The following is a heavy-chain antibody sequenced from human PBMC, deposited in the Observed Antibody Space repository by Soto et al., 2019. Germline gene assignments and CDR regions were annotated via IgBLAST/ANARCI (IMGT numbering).Heavy chain of an antibody. CDR2: ISSNGGST. J-gene: IGHJ4*02. CDR1: GFTFSSYA. V-gene: IGHV3-64*01. CDR3: ASSAAGYYFDY. D-gene: IGHD6-13*01. Sequence: PGGSLRLSCAASGFTFSSYAMHWVRQAPGKGLEYVSAISSNGGSTYYANSVKGRFTISRDNSKNTLYLQMGSLRAEDMAVYYCASSAAGYYFDYWGQGTLVTVS.